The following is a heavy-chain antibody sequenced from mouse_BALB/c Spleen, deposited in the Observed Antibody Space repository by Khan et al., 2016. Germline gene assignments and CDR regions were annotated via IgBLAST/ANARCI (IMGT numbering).Heavy chain of an antibody. V-gene: IGHV3-2*02. D-gene: IGHD1-2*01. CDR3: AIAYGAWFAY. Sequence: EVQLQESGPGLVKPSQSLSLTCTVTGYSITSDYAWNWIRQFPGNKLEWMGYISYSGSTSYNPPLKSRISITRDTSKNQFFLQLNSVTTEEATTYYCAIAYGAWFAYWGQGTLVTVSA. J-gene: IGHJ3*01. CDR2: ISYSGST. CDR1: GYSITSDYA.